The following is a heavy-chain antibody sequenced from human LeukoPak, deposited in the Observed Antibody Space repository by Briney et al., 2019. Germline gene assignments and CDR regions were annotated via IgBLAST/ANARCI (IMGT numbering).Heavy chain of an antibody. J-gene: IGHJ4*02. D-gene: IGHD3-22*01. Sequence: SETLSLTCTVSGYSISSDYYWGWIHQPPGKGLEWIGSIYYSGSTYYNPSLKSRVTISIDTSKNQFSLKLSSVTAADTAVYYCARGWDSSGLYYFDYWGQGTLVTVSS. V-gene: IGHV4-38-2*02. CDR1: GYSISSDYY. CDR3: ARGWDSSGLYYFDY. CDR2: IYYSGST.